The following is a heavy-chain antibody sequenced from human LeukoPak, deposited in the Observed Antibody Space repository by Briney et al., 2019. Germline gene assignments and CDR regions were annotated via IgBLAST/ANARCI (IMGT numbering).Heavy chain of an antibody. Sequence: ASVNVSCKASGGTFSSYAISWVRQAPGQGLEWMGGIIPIFGTANYAQKFQGRVTITADESTSTAYMELSSLRSEDTAVYYCASDSSGPGAPYYYYGMDVWGQGTTVTVSS. CDR1: GGTFSSYA. D-gene: IGHD3-22*01. CDR3: ASDSSGPGAPYYYYGMDV. CDR2: IIPIFGTA. J-gene: IGHJ6*02. V-gene: IGHV1-69*13.